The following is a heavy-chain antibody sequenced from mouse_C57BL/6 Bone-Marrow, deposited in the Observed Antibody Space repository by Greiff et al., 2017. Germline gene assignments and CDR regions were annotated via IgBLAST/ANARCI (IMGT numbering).Heavy chain of an antibody. V-gene: IGHV5-9-1*02. J-gene: IGHJ2*01. Sequence: EVKVEESGAGLVKPGGSLKLSCAASGFTFSSYAMSWVRQTPEKRLEWVAYISSGGDYIYYADTMKGRFTISRDNARNTLYLQMSSLKSEDTAIYYCTRDPSVYYGSSYGFDYWGQGTTLTVSS. CDR1: GFTFSSYA. CDR2: ISSGGDYI. D-gene: IGHD1-1*01. CDR3: TRDPSVYYGSSYGFDY.